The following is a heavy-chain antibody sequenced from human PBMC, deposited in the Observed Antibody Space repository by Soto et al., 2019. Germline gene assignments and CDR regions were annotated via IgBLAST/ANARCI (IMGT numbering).Heavy chain of an antibody. D-gene: IGHD3-22*01. CDR2: IWYDGSNK. Sequence: QVQLVESGGGVVQPGRSLRLSCAASGFTFSSYGMHWVRQAPGKGLEWVAVIWYDGSNKYYADSVKGRFTISRDNSKNTLYLQMNSLRAEDTAVYYCARDGLTSSGGYWGQGTLVTVSS. J-gene: IGHJ4*02. V-gene: IGHV3-33*01. CDR3: ARDGLTSSGGY. CDR1: GFTFSSYG.